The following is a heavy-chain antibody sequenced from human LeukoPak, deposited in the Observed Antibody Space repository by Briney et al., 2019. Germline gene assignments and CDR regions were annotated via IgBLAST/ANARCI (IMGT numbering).Heavy chain of an antibody. D-gene: IGHD1/OR15-1a*01. V-gene: IGHV1-18*01. CDR2: ISAYNGNT. J-gene: IGHJ6*03. CDR3: ARSSGTTYYYHYYMDV. Sequence: GASLKISCKASGYTFTSYGISWVRQAPGQGLEWMGWISAYNGNTNDAQKLQGRVTMTTDTSPSTAYMELRSLRSDDTAVYYCARSSGTTYYYHYYMDVWGKGTTVTVS. CDR1: GYTFTSYG.